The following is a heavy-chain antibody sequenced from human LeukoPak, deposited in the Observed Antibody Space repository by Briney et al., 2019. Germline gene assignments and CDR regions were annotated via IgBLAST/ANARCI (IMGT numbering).Heavy chain of an antibody. J-gene: IGHJ3*01. CDR2: IFHSGST. CDR1: GGSIISGGYS. CDR3: ARTFLYYYDSSGPRGAFDF. V-gene: IGHV4-30-2*01. Sequence: SETLSLTCTVSGGSIISGGYSWSWIRQPPGKGLEWIGYIFHSGSTYYNPSLESRVTISVDRSKNLFSLRLSSVTAADTAMYYCARTFLYYYDSSGPRGAFDFWGQGTMVTVSS. D-gene: IGHD3-22*01.